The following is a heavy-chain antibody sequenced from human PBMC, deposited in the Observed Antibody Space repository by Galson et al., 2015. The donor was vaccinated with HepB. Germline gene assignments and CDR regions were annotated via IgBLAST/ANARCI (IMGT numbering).Heavy chain of an antibody. D-gene: IGHD2-2*01. V-gene: IGHV1-69*13. Sequence: SVKVSCKASGGTFSSYAISWVRQAPGQGLEWMGGIIPIFGTANYAQKFQGRVTITADESTSTAYMELSSLRSEDTAVYYCATAGAIVVVPAAVRRAKGGAFDIWGQGTMVTVSS. CDR3: ATAGAIVVVPAAVRRAKGGAFDI. J-gene: IGHJ3*02. CDR1: GGTFSSYA. CDR2: IIPIFGTA.